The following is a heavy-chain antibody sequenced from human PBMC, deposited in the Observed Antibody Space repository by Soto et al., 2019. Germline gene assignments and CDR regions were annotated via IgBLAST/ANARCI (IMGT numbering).Heavy chain of an antibody. J-gene: IGHJ6*02. D-gene: IGHD1-1*01. V-gene: IGHV4-59*01. Sequence: QVQLQESGPGLVKPSETLSLTCTVSGGSISSYYWSWIRQPPGKGLEWIGYIYYSGSTNYNPSLKSRVTISVDTSKNQFSLKLSSVTAADTAVYYCARDVGPLGLGWTTSHYYYGMDVWGQGTTVTVSS. CDR2: IYYSGST. CDR3: ARDVGPLGLGWTTSHYYYGMDV. CDR1: GGSISSYY.